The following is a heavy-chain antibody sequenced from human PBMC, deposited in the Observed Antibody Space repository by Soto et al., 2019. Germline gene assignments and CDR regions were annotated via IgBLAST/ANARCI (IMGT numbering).Heavy chain of an antibody. CDR2: ISYDGSNK. J-gene: IGHJ6*02. D-gene: IGHD3-10*01. Sequence: QVQLVESGGGVVQPGRSLRLSCAASGFTFSSYAMHWVRQAPGKGLEWGAVISYDGSNKYYADSVKGRFTISRDNSKNTLYLQMNSLRAEDTAVYYCARDYGLNTMVRGVLDVWGQGTTVTVSS. V-gene: IGHV3-30-3*01. CDR3: ARDYGLNTMVRGVLDV. CDR1: GFTFSSYA.